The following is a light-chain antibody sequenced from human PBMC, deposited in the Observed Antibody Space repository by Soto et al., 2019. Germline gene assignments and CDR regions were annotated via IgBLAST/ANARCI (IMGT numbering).Light chain of an antibody. Sequence: QLVLTQPASVSGSSGQSITISCSGTDSDIGSYNYVSWYQQHPGRAPKLIVFEVSNRPSGISDRFSGSKSGNTASLTVSGLQAEDEADYYCTSDAGSNNLVFAGGTKVTVL. CDR2: EVS. CDR3: TSDAGSNNLV. J-gene: IGLJ3*02. V-gene: IGLV2-8*01. CDR1: DSDIGSYNY.